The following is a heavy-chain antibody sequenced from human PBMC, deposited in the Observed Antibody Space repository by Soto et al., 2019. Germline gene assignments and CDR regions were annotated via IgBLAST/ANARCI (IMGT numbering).Heavy chain of an antibody. CDR3: ARLFDTSGWYDY. D-gene: IGHD6-19*01. V-gene: IGHV5-51*01. J-gene: IGHJ4*03. Sequence: GESLKISCKGSGYSFTSYWIGWVRQMPGRGLERMGIIYPGDSDTRYSPSFQGQVTISADKSITTTYLQWSSLKASDTAIYYCARLFDTSGWYDYWGQGTTVTVSS. CDR2: IYPGDSDT. CDR1: GYSFTSYW.